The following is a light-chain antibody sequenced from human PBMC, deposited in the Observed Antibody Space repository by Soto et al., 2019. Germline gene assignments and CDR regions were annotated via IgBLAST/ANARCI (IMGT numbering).Light chain of an antibody. CDR1: SSDVGGYNY. J-gene: IGLJ2*01. CDR2: EVI. V-gene: IGLV2-8*01. CDR3: YSYAGSRVV. Sequence: QSALTQPPSASGSPGQSVTISCTGTSSDVGGYNYVSWYQQHPGRAPKLIIYEVIKRPSGVPDRFSGSKSGNTASLTVSGLQAEDEADYHCYSYAGSRVVFGGGTKLTVL.